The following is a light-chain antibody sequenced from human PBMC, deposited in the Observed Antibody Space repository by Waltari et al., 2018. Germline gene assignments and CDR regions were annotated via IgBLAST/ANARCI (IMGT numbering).Light chain of an antibody. CDR1: QSVSSSY. CDR3: QQYLTSPPKLT. CDR2: GAS. Sequence: ESVLTQSPGTLSLSPGERATLSCRASQSVSSSYLAWYQQKPGQAPRLLIYGASNRATGIPDRFSGSGSGTDFTLTISRLEPEDFAVYYCQQYLTSPPKLTFGGGTKAEIK. V-gene: IGKV3-20*01. J-gene: IGKJ4*01.